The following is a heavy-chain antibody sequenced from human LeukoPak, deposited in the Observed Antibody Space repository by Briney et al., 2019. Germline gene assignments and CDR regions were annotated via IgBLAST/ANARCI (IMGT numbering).Heavy chain of an antibody. D-gene: IGHD2-2*01. CDR2: MYYSGRP. Sequence: SEPLSLTCTVSTGRIHTFYYSWIRQSPGKGLEWIGYMYYSGRPNYNPTLRSRVTTSVDTSKTVFSLKLSSVTAADTAVYYCAISTSYCRGTSCPLDYWGQGTSVTVSS. CDR1: TGRIHTFY. CDR3: AISTSYCRGTSCPLDY. V-gene: IGHV4-59*08. J-gene: IGHJ4*02.